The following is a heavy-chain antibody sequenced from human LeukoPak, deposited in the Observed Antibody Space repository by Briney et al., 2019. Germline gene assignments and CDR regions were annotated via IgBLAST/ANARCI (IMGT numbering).Heavy chain of an antibody. J-gene: IGHJ6*03. CDR2: IYDSGST. CDR3: ARVVGLTGYSSNWYSGYYYYMDV. V-gene: IGHV4-38-2*02. CDR1: GYSISSGYY. D-gene: IGHD6-13*01. Sequence: SETLSLTCTVSGYSISSGYYWGWIRQPPGKGLEWIGSIYDSGSTYYNPSLKSRVTISVDTSKNQFSLKLSSVTAADTAVYYCARVVGLTGYSSNWYSGYYYYMDVWGKGTTVTVSS.